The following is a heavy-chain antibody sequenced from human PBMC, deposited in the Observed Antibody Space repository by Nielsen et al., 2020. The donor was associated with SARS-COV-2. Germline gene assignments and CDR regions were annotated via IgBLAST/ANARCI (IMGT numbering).Heavy chain of an antibody. Sequence: GGSLRLSCAASGFTFDDYAMHWVRQAPGKGLEWVSGISWNSGSIGYADSVKGRFTISRDNAKNSLYLQMNSLRAEDTALYYCATLLHSSSWAELGMDVWGQGTTVTVSS. CDR2: ISWNSGSI. J-gene: IGHJ6*02. D-gene: IGHD6-13*01. CDR1: GFTFDDYA. CDR3: ATLLHSSSWAELGMDV. V-gene: IGHV3-9*01.